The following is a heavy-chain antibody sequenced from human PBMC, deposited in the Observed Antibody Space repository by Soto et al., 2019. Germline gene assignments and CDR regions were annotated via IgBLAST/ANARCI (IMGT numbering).Heavy chain of an antibody. CDR2: IIPIFGTA. CDR3: ARAGVDTAMVGVYYCYGMDV. CDR1: GGTFSSYA. J-gene: IGHJ6*02. D-gene: IGHD5-18*01. Sequence: QVQLVQSGAEVKKPGSSVKVSCKASGGTFSSYAISWVRQAPGQGLEWMGGIIPIFGTANYAQKFQGRVTITADESTGTAYMELSSLRSEDTAVYYCARAGVDTAMVGVYYCYGMDVWGQGTTVTVSS. V-gene: IGHV1-69*12.